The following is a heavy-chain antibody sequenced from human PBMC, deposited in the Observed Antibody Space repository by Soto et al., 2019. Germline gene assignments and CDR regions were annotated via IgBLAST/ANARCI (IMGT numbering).Heavy chain of an antibody. J-gene: IGHJ4*02. CDR1: GGSVSSGSYY. Sequence: SETLSLTCTVSGGSVSSGSYYWSWIRQPPGKGLEWIGYIYYSGSTNYNPSLKSRVTISVDTSKNQFSLKLSSVTAADTAVYYCASGVVPAANPVDYWGQGTLVTVSS. CDR2: IYYSGST. V-gene: IGHV4-61*01. D-gene: IGHD2-2*01. CDR3: ASGVVPAANPVDY.